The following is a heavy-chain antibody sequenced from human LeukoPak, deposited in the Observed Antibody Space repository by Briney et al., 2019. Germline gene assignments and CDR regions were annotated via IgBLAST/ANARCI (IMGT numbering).Heavy chain of an antibody. CDR3: ARMSSSSWYVCDY. CDR2: IKQDGSEK. D-gene: IGHD6-13*01. CDR1: GFTFSGYW. J-gene: IGHJ4*02. V-gene: IGHV3-7*01. Sequence: GGSLRLSCAASGFTFSGYWMTWVRQAPGKGLEGVANIKQDGSEKYYVDSVGGRFTISRDNPENSLYLQMNSLRAEDTAVYYCARMSSSSWYVCDYWGQGTLVTVSS.